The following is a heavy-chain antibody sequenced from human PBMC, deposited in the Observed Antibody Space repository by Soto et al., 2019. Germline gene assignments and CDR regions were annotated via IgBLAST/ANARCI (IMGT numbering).Heavy chain of an antibody. V-gene: IGHV3-33*01. Sequence: QVQLVESGGGVVQPGRSLRLSCAASGFTFSSYGMHWVRQAPGKGLEWVAVIWYVGSNKYYADSVKGRFTISRDNSKNTLYLQMHSLRAEDTAVYYCARDQGDCSGGSCYDWFDPWGQGTLVTVSS. CDR1: GFTFSSYG. J-gene: IGHJ5*02. D-gene: IGHD2-15*01. CDR2: IWYVGSNK. CDR3: ARDQGDCSGGSCYDWFDP.